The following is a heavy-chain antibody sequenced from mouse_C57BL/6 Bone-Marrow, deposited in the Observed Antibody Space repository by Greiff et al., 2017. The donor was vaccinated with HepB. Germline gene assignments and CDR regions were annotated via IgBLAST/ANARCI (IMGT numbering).Heavy chain of an antibody. CDR2: INPSSGYT. J-gene: IGHJ3*01. CDR1: GYTFTSYT. CDR3: ARYSKAWFAY. V-gene: IGHV1-4*01. D-gene: IGHD2-5*01. Sequence: QVQLQQSGAELARPGASVKMSCKASGYTFTSYTMHWVKLRPGQGLEWIGYINPSSGYTKYNQKFKDKATLTADKSSSTAYMQLSSLTSEDSAVYYCARYSKAWFAYWGQGTLVTVSA.